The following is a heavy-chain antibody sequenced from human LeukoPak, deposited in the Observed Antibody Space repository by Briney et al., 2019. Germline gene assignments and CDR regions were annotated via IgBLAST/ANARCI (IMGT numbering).Heavy chain of an antibody. D-gene: IGHD5-24*01. J-gene: IGHJ3*02. Sequence: PGGSLRLSCAVSGFTFSSYGMSWVRQAPGKGLEWVSAISGSGGSTYYADSVKGRFTISRDNSKNTLYLQMNSLRAEDTAVYYCAKSVGEMATINAFDIWGQGTMVTVSS. CDR1: GFTFSSYG. CDR3: AKSVGEMATINAFDI. V-gene: IGHV3-23*01. CDR2: ISGSGGST.